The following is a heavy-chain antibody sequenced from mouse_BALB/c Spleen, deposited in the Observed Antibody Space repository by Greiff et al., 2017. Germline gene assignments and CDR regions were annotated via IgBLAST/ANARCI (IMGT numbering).Heavy chain of an antibody. D-gene: IGHD1-1*01. V-gene: IGHV1S29*02. J-gene: IGHJ2*01. CDR1: GYTFTDYN. Sequence: VQLQQSGPELVKPGASVKISCKASGYTFTDYNMHWVKQSHGKSLEWIGYIYPYNGGTGYNQKFKSKATLTVDNSSSTAYMELRSLTSEDSAVYYCARENIDYYGSSFPYYFDYWGQGTTLTVSS. CDR2: IYPYNGGT. CDR3: ARENIDYYGSSFPYYFDY.